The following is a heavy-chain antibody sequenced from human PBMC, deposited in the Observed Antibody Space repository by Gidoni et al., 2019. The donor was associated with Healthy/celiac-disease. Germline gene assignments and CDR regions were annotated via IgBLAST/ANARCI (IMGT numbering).Heavy chain of an antibody. CDR1: GFTFSSYA. D-gene: IGHD1-1*01. CDR2: ISGSGGST. CDR3: AKDLRSVGTGPHY. V-gene: IGHV3-23*01. J-gene: IGHJ4*02. Sequence: EVQLLESGGGVVQPGGSLRLSCAASGFTFSSYAMSWVRQAPGKGLEWVSAISGSGGSTYYADSVKGRFTISRDNSKNTLYLQMNSLRAEDTAVYYCAKDLRSVGTGPHYWGQGTLVTVSS.